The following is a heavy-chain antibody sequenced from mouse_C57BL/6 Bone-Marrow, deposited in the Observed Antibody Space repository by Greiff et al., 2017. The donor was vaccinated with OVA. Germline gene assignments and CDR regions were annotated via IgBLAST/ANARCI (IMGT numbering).Heavy chain of an antibody. J-gene: IGHJ2*01. CDR3: ARQRTAQAYYFDY. D-gene: IGHD3-2*02. V-gene: IGHV5-15*01. Sequence: EVQGVESGGGLVQPGGSLKLSCAASGFTFSDYGMAWVRQAPRKGPEWVAFISNLAYSIYYADTVTGRFTISRENAKNTLYLEMSSLRSEDTAMYYCARQRTAQAYYFDYWGQGTTLTVSS. CDR1: GFTFSDYG. CDR2: ISNLAYSI.